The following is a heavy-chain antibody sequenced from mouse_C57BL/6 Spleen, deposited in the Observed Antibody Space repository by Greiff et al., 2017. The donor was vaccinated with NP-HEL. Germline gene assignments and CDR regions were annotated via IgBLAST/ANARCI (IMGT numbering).Heavy chain of an antibody. J-gene: IGHJ3*01. V-gene: IGHV5-17*01. Sequence: EVQLVESGGGLVKPGGSLKLSCAASGFTFSDYGMHWVRQAPEKGLEWVAYISSGSSTIYYADTVKGRFTISRDNAKNTLFLQMTSLRSEDTAMYYCATYYSNYGLAWFAYWGQGTLVTVSA. CDR1: GFTFSDYG. CDR3: ATYYSNYGLAWFAY. CDR2: ISSGSSTI. D-gene: IGHD2-5*01.